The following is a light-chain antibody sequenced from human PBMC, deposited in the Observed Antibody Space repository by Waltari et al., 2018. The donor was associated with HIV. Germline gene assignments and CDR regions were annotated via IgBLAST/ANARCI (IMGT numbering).Light chain of an antibody. J-gene: IGLJ3*02. CDR2: DVT. CDR3: SSYTSTSIWV. CDR1: SSDVGRYNY. Sequence: QSALTQPASVSGSPGQSITISCPGASSDVGRYNYVSWYQQYPGKAPKLIIYDVTYRPSGVSNRFSASKSGNTASLTISGLQAEDEADYYCSSYTSTSIWVFGGGTKLTVL. V-gene: IGLV2-14*03.